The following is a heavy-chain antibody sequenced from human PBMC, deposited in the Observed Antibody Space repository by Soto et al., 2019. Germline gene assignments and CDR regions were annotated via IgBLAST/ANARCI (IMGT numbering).Heavy chain of an antibody. Sequence: QVQLQESGPGLVKPSQTLSLTCTVSGGSISSGGYYWTWIRQHPGKGLEWIGYIYYSGSTYYNPSPXSXXTTSVATSKNQFSLKLSSVTAADTAVYYCARSVFPWGQGTLVTVSS. V-gene: IGHV4-31*03. CDR1: GGSISSGGYY. J-gene: IGHJ5*02. CDR3: ARSVFP. CDR2: IYYSGST.